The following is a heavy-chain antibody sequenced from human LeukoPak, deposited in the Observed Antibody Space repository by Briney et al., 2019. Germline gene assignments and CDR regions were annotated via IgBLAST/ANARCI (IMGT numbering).Heavy chain of an antibody. CDR2: IYHSGST. CDR1: GGSISSSYW. D-gene: IGHD6-13*01. J-gene: IGHJ6*02. V-gene: IGHV4-4*02. CDR3: ARAPMWGAAARYYYYGMDV. Sequence: PSETLSLTCAVSGGSISSSYWWSLVRQPPGKGLGWIGAIYHSGSTNYNPSLKRRVTISVDKSKNQFSLKLSSVTAADTAVYYCARAPMWGAAARYYYYGMDVWGQGTTVTVSS.